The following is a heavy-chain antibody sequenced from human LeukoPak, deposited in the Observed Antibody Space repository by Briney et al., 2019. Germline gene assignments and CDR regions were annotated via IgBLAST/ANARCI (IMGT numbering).Heavy chain of an antibody. V-gene: IGHV4-59*01. CDR3: ARGVYIAAAQYAY. D-gene: IGHD6-13*01. Sequence: SETLSLTCTVSGGSISSYYSSWIRQPPGKGLEWIGYIYYSGTTNYNPSLKSRVTISVDTSKNQFSLKLSSVTAADTAVYYCARGVYIAAAQYAYWGQGTLVTVSS. J-gene: IGHJ4*02. CDR2: IYYSGTT. CDR1: GGSISSYY.